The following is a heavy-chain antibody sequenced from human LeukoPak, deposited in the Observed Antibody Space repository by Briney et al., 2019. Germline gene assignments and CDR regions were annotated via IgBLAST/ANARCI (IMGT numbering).Heavy chain of an antibody. J-gene: IGHJ4*02. D-gene: IGHD2-2*02. CDR3: VRYTRRYPFDY. CDR1: GFTFSNYW. Sequence: PGGSLRLSCAASGFTFSNYWMSWVRQAPGKGLEWVANIKEDGREKYYVDSVRGRFTISRDNAKNSLSLQMNSLRAEDTAVYYCVRYTRRYPFDYWGQGTLVTAYS. V-gene: IGHV3-7*04. CDR2: IKEDGREK.